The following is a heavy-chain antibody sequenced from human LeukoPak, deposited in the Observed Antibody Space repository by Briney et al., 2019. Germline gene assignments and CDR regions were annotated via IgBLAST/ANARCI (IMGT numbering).Heavy chain of an antibody. CDR1: GGSISTHY. J-gene: IGHJ5*02. V-gene: IGHV4-59*08. Sequence: SETLSLTCSVSGGSISTHYWSWIRQPPGKGLEWIGYIFYSGSTNYNPSLKSRVTISVDTSKRQFSLELKSVTAADTAVYYCARHSAAVRFDPWGRGTLVTVPS. CDR2: IFYSGST. D-gene: IGHD3-16*02. CDR3: ARHSAAVRFDP.